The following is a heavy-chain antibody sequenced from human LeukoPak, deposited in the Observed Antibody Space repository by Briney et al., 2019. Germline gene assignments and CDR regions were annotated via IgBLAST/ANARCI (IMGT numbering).Heavy chain of an antibody. Sequence: ASVKVSCKASGYTFTGYYMHWVRQAPGQGLEWKGWINPNSGGTNYAQKFQGWVTMTRDTSISTAYMELSRLRSDDTAVYYCARVERRYYDSSGYYYGMDVWGQGTTVTVSS. CDR1: GYTFTGYY. CDR2: INPNSGGT. CDR3: ARVERRYYDSSGYYYGMDV. V-gene: IGHV1-2*04. J-gene: IGHJ6*02. D-gene: IGHD3-22*01.